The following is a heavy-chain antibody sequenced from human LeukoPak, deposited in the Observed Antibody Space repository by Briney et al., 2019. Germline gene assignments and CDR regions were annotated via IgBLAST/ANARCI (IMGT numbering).Heavy chain of an antibody. V-gene: IGHV4-4*02. CDR3: ARDPRKDWYFDL. CDR1: GVPIASHSW. CDR2: IYYSGST. D-gene: IGHD1-14*01. Sequence: SGTLSLTCAVSGVPIASHSWWSWVRQPPGKGLEWIGYIYYSGSTNYNPSLKSRVTISVDTSKNQFSLKLSSVTAADTAVYYCARDPRKDWYFDLWGRGTLVTVSS. J-gene: IGHJ2*01.